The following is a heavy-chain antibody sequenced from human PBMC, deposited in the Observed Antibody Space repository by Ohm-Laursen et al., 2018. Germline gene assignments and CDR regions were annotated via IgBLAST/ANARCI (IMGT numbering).Heavy chain of an antibody. V-gene: IGHV4-38-2*02. D-gene: IGHD1-7*01. CDR2: IYHSGST. Sequence: PSETLSLTCVVSGYSISSGHYWGWIRQPPGKGLEWIGSIYHSGSTYHNPSLKSRVTISVDTSKNQFSLKLSSVTAADTAVYYCARETWKWNYFATQDYWGQGTLVTVSS. J-gene: IGHJ4*02. CDR1: GYSISSGHY. CDR3: ARETWKWNYFATQDY.